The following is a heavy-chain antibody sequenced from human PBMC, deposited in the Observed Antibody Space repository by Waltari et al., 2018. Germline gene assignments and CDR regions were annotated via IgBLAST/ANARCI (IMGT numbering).Heavy chain of an antibody. J-gene: IGHJ4*02. Sequence: EVQLVQSGAEVKKPEESLRISCAGSGSSFTSHGISWVRQMPGKGLEWVGRIDPSDSFRNYGPAFEGHVTISVDQSLRTAYLQWDSLKASDTAIYYCVRHRTTYPLEIDYWGQGTLVTVSS. V-gene: IGHV5-10-1*01. CDR1: GSSFTSHG. CDR3: VRHRTTYPLEIDY. D-gene: IGHD2-2*01. CDR2: IDPSDSFR.